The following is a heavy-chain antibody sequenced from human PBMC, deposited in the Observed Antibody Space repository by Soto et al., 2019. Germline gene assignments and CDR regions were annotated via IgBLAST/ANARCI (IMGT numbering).Heavy chain of an antibody. CDR1: GFAFSSYG. D-gene: IGHD3-10*01. CDR3: ANRNDYGSGSYFPFDH. Sequence: EVQLLESGGGLVQPGGSLRLSCAASGFAFSSYGMSWVRQVPGKGLEWVSSISGGGGSTYYADSVKGRFTISRDNSKNTLYLQVSSLRAEDTAVYYCANRNDYGSGSYFPFDHWGQGTLVTVSS. V-gene: IGHV3-23*01. CDR2: ISGGGGST. J-gene: IGHJ4*02.